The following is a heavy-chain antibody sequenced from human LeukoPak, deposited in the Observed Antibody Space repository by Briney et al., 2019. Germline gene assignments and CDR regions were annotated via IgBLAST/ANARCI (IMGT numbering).Heavy chain of an antibody. D-gene: IGHD2-2*01. J-gene: IGHJ6*03. CDR2: IYTSGST. CDR1: GVSISSYY. CDR3: ARSDVVPAASNGIYYYYYYMDV. V-gene: IGHV4-4*07. Sequence: SETLSLTCTVSGVSISSYYWSWIRQAPGKGLEWVARIYTSGSTNYNPSLKSRVTMSVDTSKNQFSLKLSSVTAADTAVYYCARSDVVPAASNGIYYYYYYMDVWGKGTTVTVSS.